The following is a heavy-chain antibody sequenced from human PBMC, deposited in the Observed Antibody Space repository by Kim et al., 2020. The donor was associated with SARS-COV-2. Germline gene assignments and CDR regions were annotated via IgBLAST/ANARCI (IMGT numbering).Heavy chain of an antibody. Sequence: ADSVSGRFTVPRDNADNTLYLQMNSLRAEETALYYCAKDHESSGWPTFDYWGQGTLVTVSS. J-gene: IGHJ4*02. V-gene: IGHV3-23*01. CDR3: AKDHESSGWPTFDY. D-gene: IGHD3-22*01.